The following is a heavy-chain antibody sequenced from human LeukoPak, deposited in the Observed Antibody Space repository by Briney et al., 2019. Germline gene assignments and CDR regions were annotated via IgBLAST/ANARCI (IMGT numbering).Heavy chain of an antibody. J-gene: IGHJ6*02. CDR1: GYSFTSYG. D-gene: IGHD4-17*01. CDR2: ISAYNGNT. CDR3: ARGRLRRDYYYGMDV. Sequence: GATVKVSCKASGYSFTSYGISWVRQAPGQGLEWMGWISAYNGNTNYAQKLQGRVTMTTDTSTSTAYMELRSLRSDDTAVYYSARGRLRRDYYYGMDVWGQGTTVTVSS. V-gene: IGHV1-18*01.